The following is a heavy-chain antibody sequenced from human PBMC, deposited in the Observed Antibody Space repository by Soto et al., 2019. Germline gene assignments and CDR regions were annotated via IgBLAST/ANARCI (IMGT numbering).Heavy chain of an antibody. Sequence: TSETLSLTCAVYGGSFSGYYWSWIRQPPGKGLEWIGEINHSGSTNYNPSLKSRVTISVDTSKNQFSLKLSSVTAADTAVYYCARDSSSWYTVVRWSRWFDPWGQGTLVTVSS. J-gene: IGHJ5*02. CDR2: INHSGST. CDR3: ARDSSSWYTVVRWSRWFDP. D-gene: IGHD6-13*01. CDR1: GGSFSGYY. V-gene: IGHV4-34*01.